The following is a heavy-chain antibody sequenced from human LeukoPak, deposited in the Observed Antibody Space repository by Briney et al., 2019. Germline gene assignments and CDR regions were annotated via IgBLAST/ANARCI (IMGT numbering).Heavy chain of an antibody. D-gene: IGHD2-15*01. CDR3: ARGRTRYCSGGSCPGTYYFDY. CDR2: IYYSGST. J-gene: IGHJ4*02. Sequence: SETLSLTCTVSGGSISSNSYYWGWLPQPPGKGLEWIGSIYYSGSTYYNPSLKSRVTISVDTSKNQFSLKLSSVTAADTAVYYCARGRTRYCSGGSCPGTYYFDYWGQGTLVTVSS. V-gene: IGHV4-39*07. CDR1: GGSISSNSYY.